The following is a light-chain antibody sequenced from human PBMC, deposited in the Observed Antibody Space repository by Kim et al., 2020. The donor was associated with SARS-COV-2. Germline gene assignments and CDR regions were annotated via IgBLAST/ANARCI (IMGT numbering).Light chain of an antibody. CDR1: NIGSKS. J-gene: IGLJ2*01. V-gene: IGLV3-21*01. Sequence: SYELTQQPSVSVAPGQTATITCGGSNIGSKSVHWYHQKPGQAPVLVVHSNVARPSGIPERFSGSTAGNTATLTIGRVEAGDESEYYCQVWESSGDHPVIFGGGTQLTVI. CDR3: QVWESSGDHPVI. CDR2: SNV.